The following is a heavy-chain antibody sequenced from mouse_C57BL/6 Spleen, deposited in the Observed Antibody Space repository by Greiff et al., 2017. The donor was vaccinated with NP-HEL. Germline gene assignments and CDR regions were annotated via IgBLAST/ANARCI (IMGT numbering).Heavy chain of an antibody. D-gene: IGHD1-1*01. Sequence: QVQLQQPGAELVMPGASVKLSCKASGYTFTSYWMHWVKQRPGQGLEWIGEIDPSDSYTNYNQKFKGKSTLTVDKSSSTAYMQLSSLTSEDSAVYYCARRKRDFYYYGSSPYFDYWGQGTTLTVSS. J-gene: IGHJ2*01. CDR1: GYTFTSYW. V-gene: IGHV1-69*01. CDR2: IDPSDSYT. CDR3: ARRKRDFYYYGSSPYFDY.